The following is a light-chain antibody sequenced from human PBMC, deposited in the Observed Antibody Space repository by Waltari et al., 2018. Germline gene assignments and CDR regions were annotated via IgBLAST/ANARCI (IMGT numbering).Light chain of an antibody. J-gene: IGKJ1*01. CDR3: QQYYDNHPT. CDR2: GAY. V-gene: IGKV4-1*01. Sequence: DIVMTQSPDSLAVWLGERATINCKSSQSVFYSSNDKNYLAWYQQGPGQPPKILIYGAYTRESGVPDRFSGSGSGTDFTLTISSLQAEDVAVYYCQQYYDNHPTFGQGTKVEIK. CDR1: QSVFYSSNDKNY.